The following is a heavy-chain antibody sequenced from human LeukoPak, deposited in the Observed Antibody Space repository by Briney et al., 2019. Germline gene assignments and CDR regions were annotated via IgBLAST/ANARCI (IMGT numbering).Heavy chain of an antibody. V-gene: IGHV3-30*02. CDR1: GFTFSNYG. CDR3: ARDGATNYYYMDV. J-gene: IGHJ6*03. CDR2: IRHDGSKI. Sequence: TGGSLRLSCEASGFTFSNYGMHWVRQAPGKGLEWAAFIRHDGSKIYYADSVKGRFTISRDSSKSTLYLQTNSLRAEDTAVYYCARDGATNYYYMDVWGKGTTVTVSS. D-gene: IGHD3-16*01.